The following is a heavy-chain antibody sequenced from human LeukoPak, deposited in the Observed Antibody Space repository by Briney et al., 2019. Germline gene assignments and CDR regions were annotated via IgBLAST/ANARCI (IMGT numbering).Heavy chain of an antibody. V-gene: IGHV3-23*01. J-gene: IGHJ6*02. CDR3: TKDYCGKFCSAV. CDR2: ITNSGGST. D-gene: IGHD3-9*01. CDR1: GFTFSSYS. Sequence: GGSLRLSCAASGFTFSSYSMNWVRQAPGKGLEWVSTITNSGGSTYYVDSVKGRFTISRDNSKNTLYLQMNSLRAEDTAKYYCTKDYCGKFCSAVWGQGTTVTVSS.